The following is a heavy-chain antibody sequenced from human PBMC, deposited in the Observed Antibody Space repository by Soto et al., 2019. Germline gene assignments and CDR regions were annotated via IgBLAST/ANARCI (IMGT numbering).Heavy chain of an antibody. D-gene: IGHD6-19*01. CDR3: ASGKSLAVAGTDVHSGMDV. Sequence: SETLSLTCAVYGGSFSGYYWSCVRQPPGNRLDWIGEFNHSRSSNYNPSPKSRVTISVDTAKTQFPQKLSFLTAADTSVYYCASGKSLAVAGTDVHSGMDVWGQGTTVT. CDR2: FNHSRSS. J-gene: IGHJ6*01. CDR1: GGSFSGYY. V-gene: IGHV4-34*01.